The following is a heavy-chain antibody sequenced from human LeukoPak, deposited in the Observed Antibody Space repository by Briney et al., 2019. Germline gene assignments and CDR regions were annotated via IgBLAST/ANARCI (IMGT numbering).Heavy chain of an antibody. Sequence: PGGSLRLSCAASGFTLSSYWMHWVRQAPGKGLEWVSTIRSNGATAYNADSVKGRFTISRDNSKNTVYLQMNSLRVEDTAIYYCARGQEFDDGVFDSWGQGTLVTVSS. CDR3: ARGQEFDDGVFDS. CDR1: GFTLSSYW. J-gene: IGHJ4*02. CDR2: IRSNGATA. D-gene: IGHD1-1*01. V-gene: IGHV3-23*01.